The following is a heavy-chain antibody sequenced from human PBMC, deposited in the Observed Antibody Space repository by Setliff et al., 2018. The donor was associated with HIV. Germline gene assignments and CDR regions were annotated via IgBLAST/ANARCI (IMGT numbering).Heavy chain of an antibody. CDR3: ARDSRDIVVVIAPEPEPYYYYGMDV. V-gene: IGHV1-18*01. J-gene: IGHJ6*04. Sequence: GASVKVSCKASGYTFTKYGVSWVRQAPGQGLEWMGWISAYNGNTNYPQKFQGRVTMTTDTSTSTVYMELSSLRSEDTAVYYCARDSRDIVVVIAPEPEPYYYYGMDVWGEGTTVTVSS. CDR1: GYTFTKYG. CDR2: ISAYNGNT. D-gene: IGHD2-15*01.